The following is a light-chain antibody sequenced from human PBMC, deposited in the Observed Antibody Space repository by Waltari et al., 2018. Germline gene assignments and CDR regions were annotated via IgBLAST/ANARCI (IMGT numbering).Light chain of an antibody. CDR3: QQYDNLPLT. CDR2: DAS. V-gene: IGKV1-33*01. CDR1: QDISNY. Sequence: DIQMTQSPSSLSASVGDRVTITCQASQDISNYLNWYQQKPGKAPKLLIYDASNLKTGVPSRFSGSGSGTDFTVTISSLQPEDIATYYCQQYDNLPLTVGPGTKVDIK. J-gene: IGKJ3*01.